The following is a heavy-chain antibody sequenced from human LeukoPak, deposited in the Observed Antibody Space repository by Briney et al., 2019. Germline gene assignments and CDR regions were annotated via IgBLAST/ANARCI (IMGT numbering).Heavy chain of an antibody. V-gene: IGHV5-51*01. CDR2: IYPGDSDT. Sequence: GESLKISCKGSGYSFTSYWIGWGRQMPGKGLEWMGIIYPGDSDTRYSPSFQGQVTISADKSISTAYLQWSSLKASDTAMYYCARHTTPKSYYYDSSGYTDYWGQGTLVTVSS. J-gene: IGHJ4*02. CDR1: GYSFTSYW. D-gene: IGHD3-22*01. CDR3: ARHTTPKSYYYDSSGYTDY.